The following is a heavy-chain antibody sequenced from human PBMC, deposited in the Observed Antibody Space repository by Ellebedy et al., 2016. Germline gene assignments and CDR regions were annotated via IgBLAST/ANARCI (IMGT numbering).Heavy chain of an antibody. J-gene: IGHJ6*02. V-gene: IGHV4-59*01. Sequence: SETLSLXXTVSGGSISSYYWSWIRQPPGKGLEWIGYIYYSGSTNYNPSLKSRVTISVDTSKNQFSLKLSSVTAADTAVYYCARTVDDKGYYYGMDVWGQGTTVTVSS. CDR3: ARTVDDKGYYYGMDV. CDR1: GGSISSYY. CDR2: IYYSGST. D-gene: IGHD1-1*01.